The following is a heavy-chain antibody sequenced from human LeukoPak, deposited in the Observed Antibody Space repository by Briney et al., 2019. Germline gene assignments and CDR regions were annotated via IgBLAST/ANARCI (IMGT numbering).Heavy chain of an antibody. CDR3: ATSYSSSWPEIDY. CDR1: GGSISGGSYY. Sequence: SETLSLTCTVSGGSISGGSYYWGWIRQPPGKGLEWIGSIYNSGSTYYNPSLKSRVTISVATSKNQFSLKLSSVTAADTAVYYCATSYSSSWPEIDYWGQGTLVTVSS. V-gene: IGHV4-39*01. D-gene: IGHD6-13*01. CDR2: IYNSGST. J-gene: IGHJ4*02.